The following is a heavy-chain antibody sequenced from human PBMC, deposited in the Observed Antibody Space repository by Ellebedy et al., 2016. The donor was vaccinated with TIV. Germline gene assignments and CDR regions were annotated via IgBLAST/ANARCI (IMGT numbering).Heavy chain of an antibody. Sequence: GESLKISXQGSGYSFSSYWIGWVRQMPGKGLEWMGIIYGGDSDTRYSPSFQDQVTISADRSSSTAYLQWRSLQASDTAIYYCAITGSPGHSFPIDYWGQGTLVTVSS. CDR1: GYSFSSYW. CDR3: AITGSPGHSFPIDY. V-gene: IGHV5-51*01. D-gene: IGHD1-1*01. J-gene: IGHJ4*02. CDR2: IYGGDSDT.